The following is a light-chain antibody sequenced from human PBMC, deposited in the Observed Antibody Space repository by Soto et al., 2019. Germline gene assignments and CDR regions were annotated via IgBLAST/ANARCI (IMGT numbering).Light chain of an antibody. CDR2: VTNDGSH. CDR3: QAWGTGIAV. Sequence: QPVLTQSPSASASLGASVKLTCTLSSAHSGNAIAWHQQQPEKGPRYLMRVTNDGSHSKGDGIPDRFSGSSSGAERYLSISNLQSEDEAEYYCQAWGTGIAVFGGGTQLTVL. CDR1: SAHSGNA. V-gene: IGLV4-69*02. J-gene: IGLJ7*01.